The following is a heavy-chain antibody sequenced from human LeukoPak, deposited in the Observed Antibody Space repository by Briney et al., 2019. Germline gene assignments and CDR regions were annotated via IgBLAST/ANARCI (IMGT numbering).Heavy chain of an antibody. CDR1: GFTFSSYG. D-gene: IGHD7-27*01. CDR3: AKWRLKLGNDAFDI. CDR2: IRYDGSNK. V-gene: IGHV3-30*02. Sequence: GGSLRLSCAASGFTFSSYGMHWVRQAPGKGLEWVTFIRYDGSNKYYADSVKGRFTISRDNSKNTLYLQMNSLRAEDTAVYYCAKWRLKLGNDAFDIWGQGTMVTVSS. J-gene: IGHJ3*02.